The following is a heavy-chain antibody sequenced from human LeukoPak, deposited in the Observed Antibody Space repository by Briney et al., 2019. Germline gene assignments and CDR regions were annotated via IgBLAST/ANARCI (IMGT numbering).Heavy chain of an antibody. Sequence: GGSLRLSCAASGFTVSSNYMSWVRQAPGKGLEWVSVIYSGGSTYYADSVKGRFTISRDKAKNTLYLQMNSLRAEDTAVYYCARDGRGDLTWIQLWSPFDYWGQGTLVTVSS. V-gene: IGHV3-66*02. CDR2: IYSGGST. CDR1: GFTVSSNY. J-gene: IGHJ4*02. CDR3: ARDGRGDLTWIQLWSPFDY. D-gene: IGHD5-18*01.